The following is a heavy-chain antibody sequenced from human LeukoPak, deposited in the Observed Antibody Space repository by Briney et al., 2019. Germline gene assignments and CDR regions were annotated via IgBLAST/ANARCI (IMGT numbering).Heavy chain of an antibody. CDR3: ARDRYYDSSGYWAAFDI. J-gene: IGHJ3*02. CDR1: GFTFSSYT. Sequence: PGGSLRLSCAASGFTFSSYTMHWIRQAPGKGLEWVSSISGSNSYIFYADSVKGRFTVSRDNAKDSLYLQMNSLRAEDTAVYYCARDRYYDSSGYWAAFDIWGQGTMVTVSS. CDR2: ISGSNSYI. D-gene: IGHD3-22*01. V-gene: IGHV3-21*01.